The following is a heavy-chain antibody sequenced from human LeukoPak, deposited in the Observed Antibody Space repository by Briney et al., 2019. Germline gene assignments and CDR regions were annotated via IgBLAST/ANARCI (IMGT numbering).Heavy chain of an antibody. CDR1: GFILRTYA. J-gene: IGHJ4*02. CDR2: ISATGYAT. D-gene: IGHD2-15*01. CDR3: ARGGGQHHFDY. V-gene: IGHV3-23*01. Sequence: TGGSLRLSCAASGFILRTYAMSWVRQAPGKGLEWVSAISATGYATYYADSVRGRFTISTDNSKSTVYLQMNSLRAEDTAVYYCARGGGQHHFDYWGQGTLVTVSS.